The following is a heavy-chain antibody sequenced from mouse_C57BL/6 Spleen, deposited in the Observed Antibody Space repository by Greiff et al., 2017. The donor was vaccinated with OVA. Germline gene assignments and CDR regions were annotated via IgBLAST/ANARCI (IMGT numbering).Heavy chain of an antibody. J-gene: IGHJ3*01. D-gene: IGHD4-1*01. CDR3: TRASNWEGFAY. CDR1: GYTFTDYE. V-gene: IGHV1-15*01. Sequence: VQLQQSGAELVRPGASVTLSCKASGYTFTDYEMHWVKQTPVHGLEWIGAIDPETGGTAYNQKFKGKAILTADKSSSTAYMELRSLTSEDSAVYYCTRASNWEGFAYWGQGTLVTVSA. CDR2: IDPETGGT.